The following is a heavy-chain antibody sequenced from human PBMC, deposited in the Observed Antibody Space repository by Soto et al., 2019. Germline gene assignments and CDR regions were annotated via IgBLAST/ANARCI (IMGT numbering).Heavy chain of an antibody. D-gene: IGHD3-10*01. V-gene: IGHV3-21*01. CDR3: ASSSITMVRGPHY. CDR2: ISSSSSYI. Sequence: GGSLRLSCAASGFTFSSYSMNWVRQAPGKGLEWVSSISSSSSYIYYADSVKGRFTISRDNAKNSLYLQMNSLRAEDTAVYYCASSSITMVRGPHYWGQGPLVTVSS. J-gene: IGHJ4*02. CDR1: GFTFSSYS.